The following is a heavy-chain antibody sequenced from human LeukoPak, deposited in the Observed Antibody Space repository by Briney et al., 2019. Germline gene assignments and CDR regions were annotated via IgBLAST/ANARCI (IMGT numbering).Heavy chain of an antibody. CDR1: GFTVSSNY. V-gene: IGHV3-53*01. CDR2: IYSGGST. Sequence: GGSLRLSCAASGFTVSSNYMSWVRQAPGKGLEWVSVIYSGGSTYYADSVKGRFTISRDNSKNTLYLQMNSLRAEDTAVYYCARESYRKYYYGMDVWGQGTTVTVSS. D-gene: IGHD3-16*01. J-gene: IGHJ6*02. CDR3: ARESYRKYYYGMDV.